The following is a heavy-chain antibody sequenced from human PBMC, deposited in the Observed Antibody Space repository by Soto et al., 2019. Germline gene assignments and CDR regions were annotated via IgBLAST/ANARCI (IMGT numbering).Heavy chain of an antibody. V-gene: IGHV3-30*18. CDR3: AKDINLRVYAGFSYYYYGMDV. Sequence: GGSLRLSCAASGVTFSDYGMHWVRQAPGKGLEWVAVISYDGSNEYYADSVKGRFTISRDNAKDTLYLQMSSLRVEDTAVYYCAKDINLRVYAGFSYYYYGMDVWGQGTMVTVSS. CDR1: GVTFSDYG. D-gene: IGHD2-8*01. CDR2: ISYDGSNE. J-gene: IGHJ6*02.